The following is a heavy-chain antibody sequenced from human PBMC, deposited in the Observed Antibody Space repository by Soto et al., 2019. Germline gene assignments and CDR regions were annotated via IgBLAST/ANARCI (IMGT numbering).Heavy chain of an antibody. CDR1: SGSISSGGYY. D-gene: IGHD1-1*01. CDR3: ARWPQLEPRFDY. Sequence: SETLSLTCTVSSGSISSGGYYWSWIRQHPGKGLEWIGCIYYSGITYYNPSLKSRVTISVDTSKNQFSLKLSSVTAADTAVYYCARWPQLEPRFDYWGQGTLVTVSS. J-gene: IGHJ4*02. V-gene: IGHV4-31*03. CDR2: IYYSGIT.